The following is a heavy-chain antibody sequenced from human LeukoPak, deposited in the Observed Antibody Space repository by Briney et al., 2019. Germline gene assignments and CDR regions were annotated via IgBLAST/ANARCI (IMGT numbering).Heavy chain of an antibody. CDR3: ARGKDYDILTGTKYYFDY. D-gene: IGHD3-9*01. Sequence: SETLSLTCTVSGGSISSSNYYWGWIRQPPGKGLEWIASIHYSETTYYNPSLKSRVAMSVDTSKNHFSLKLSSVTAADTAVYYCARGKDYDILTGTKYYFDYWGQGTLVTVSS. J-gene: IGHJ4*02. CDR1: GGSISSSNYY. CDR2: IHYSETT. V-gene: IGHV4-39*02.